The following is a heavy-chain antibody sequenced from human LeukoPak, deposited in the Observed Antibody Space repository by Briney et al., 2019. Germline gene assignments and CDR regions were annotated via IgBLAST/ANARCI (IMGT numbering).Heavy chain of an antibody. CDR2: ISGSGGTT. J-gene: IGHJ6*02. V-gene: IGHV3-23*01. D-gene: IGHD1-1*01. Sequence: PGGSLRLSCAASGFTFSNYAMSWVRQAPGKGLEWVSAISGSGGTTYYADSVKGRFTISRDNSKNTLYVQMNSLRAEDTAVYYCAKVNGWNGMGVWGQGTTVTASS. CDR1: GFTFSNYA. CDR3: AKVNGWNGMGV.